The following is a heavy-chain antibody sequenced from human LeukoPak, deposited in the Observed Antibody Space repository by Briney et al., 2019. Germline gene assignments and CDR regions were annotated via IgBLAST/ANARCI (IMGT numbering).Heavy chain of an antibody. CDR3: ARKLLSGALDY. CDR2: ISSSSGYI. J-gene: IGHJ4*02. D-gene: IGHD2-21*01. CDR1: GFTFSTYG. V-gene: IGHV3-21*01. Sequence: GGSLRLSCAASGFTFSTYGMNWVRQAPGKGLEWVSSISSSSGYIYYADSLQGRFTISRDNAKNSLYLQMNSLRAEDTAVYYCARKLLSGALDYWGQGTLVTVSS.